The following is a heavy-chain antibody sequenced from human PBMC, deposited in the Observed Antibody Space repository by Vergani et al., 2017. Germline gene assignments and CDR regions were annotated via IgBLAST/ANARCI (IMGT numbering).Heavy chain of an antibody. D-gene: IGHD1-1*01. CDR1: GGSISSGYY. CDR2: IYHSGST. CDR3: ARRVYNWNDFAIDY. J-gene: IGHJ4*02. Sequence: QLQLQESGPGLVKPSETLSLTCTVSGGSISSGYYWGWIRQPPGKGLEWIGSIYHSGSTYYNPSLKSRVTISVDTSKNQFSLKLSSVTAADTAVYYCARRVYNWNDFAIDYWGQGTLVTVSS. V-gene: IGHV4-38-2*02.